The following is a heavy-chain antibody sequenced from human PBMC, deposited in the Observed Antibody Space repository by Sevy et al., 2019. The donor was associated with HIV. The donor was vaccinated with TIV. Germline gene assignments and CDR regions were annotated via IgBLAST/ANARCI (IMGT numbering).Heavy chain of an antibody. V-gene: IGHV1-2*04. J-gene: IGHJ4*02. D-gene: IGHD2-2*01. Sequence: ASVKVSCKASGYTFTGYYMHWVRQAPGQGLEWMGWINPNSGGTNYAQKFQGWVTMTRDTSISPAYMELSRVRSDDTAVYYCAREGEEMAPRSTLDYWGQGTLVTVSS. CDR1: GYTFTGYY. CDR3: AREGEEMAPRSTLDY. CDR2: INPNSGGT.